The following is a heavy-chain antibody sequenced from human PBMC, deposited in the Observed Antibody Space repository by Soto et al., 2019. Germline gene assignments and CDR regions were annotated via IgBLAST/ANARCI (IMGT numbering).Heavy chain of an antibody. CDR3: ARLVAAGITYYFDS. CDR1: AFSLSTSGVG. V-gene: IGHV2-5*02. CDR2: IYWDDDK. D-gene: IGHD2-21*01. J-gene: IGHJ4*02. Sequence: QITLKESGPPLVKPTQTLTLTCTFSAFSLSTSGVGVGWIRQPPGKALEWLTFIYWDDDKRYSPSLKSRLTITKDTSKTQVVLTMTNMDPVDTATYYCARLVAAGITYYFDSWGQGTLVTVSS.